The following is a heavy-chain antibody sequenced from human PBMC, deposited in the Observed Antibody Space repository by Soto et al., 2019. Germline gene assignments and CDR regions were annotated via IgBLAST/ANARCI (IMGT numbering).Heavy chain of an antibody. CDR1: GFTFSSYG. CDR3: VKDLGIAVAGTTIDY. Sequence: GGSLRLSCAASGFTFSSYGMHWVRQAPGKGLEWVAVISYDGSNRYYADSVKGRFTISRDNSKNTLYLQMNSLRAEDTAVYYCVKDLGIAVAGTTIDYWGQGTLVTVSS. J-gene: IGHJ4*02. D-gene: IGHD6-19*01. CDR2: ISYDGSNR. V-gene: IGHV3-30*18.